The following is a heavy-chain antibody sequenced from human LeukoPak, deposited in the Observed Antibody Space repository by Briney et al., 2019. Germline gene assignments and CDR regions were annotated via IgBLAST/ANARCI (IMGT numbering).Heavy chain of an antibody. Sequence: ASVKVSCKASGYTFTGFYMHWVRQAPGQGLEWMGWINPNSGGTNYAQKFQGRVTMTRDTSISTAYMELSRLRSDDTAVYYCARDPYSSSWYEGYYFDYWGQGTLVTVSS. CDR1: GYTFTGFY. D-gene: IGHD6-13*01. CDR2: INPNSGGT. CDR3: ARDPYSSSWYEGYYFDY. J-gene: IGHJ4*02. V-gene: IGHV1-2*02.